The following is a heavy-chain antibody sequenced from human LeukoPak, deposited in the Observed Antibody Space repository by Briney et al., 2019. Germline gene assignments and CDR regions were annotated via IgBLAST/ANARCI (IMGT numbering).Heavy chain of an antibody. CDR2: IGNTET. V-gene: IGHV3-23*01. Sequence: GGSLRLSCATSGFPFETNAMSWVRQAPGKGLEWVATIGNTETFYADSVTGRFTISRDNSKNTVNLQMNRLRVEGTAIYYCAKDWIQFNRVFDCFDSWGQGTLVTVSS. D-gene: IGHD5-18*01. CDR3: AKDWIQFNRVFDCFDS. CDR1: GFPFETNA. J-gene: IGHJ4*02.